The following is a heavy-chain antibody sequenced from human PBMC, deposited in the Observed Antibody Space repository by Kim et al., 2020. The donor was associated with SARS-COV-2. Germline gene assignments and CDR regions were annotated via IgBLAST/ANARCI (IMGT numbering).Heavy chain of an antibody. Sequence: GGSLRLSCTASGFTFGDYAMSWVRQAPGKGLEWVGCIRSKAYGGTTEYAASVKGRFTISRDDSKSIAYLQMNSLKTEDTAVYYCTREIRYFDWLFRSDYYYYGMDVWGQGTTVTVSS. V-gene: IGHV3-49*04. CDR2: IRSKAYGGTT. CDR1: GFTFGDYA. D-gene: IGHD3-9*01. J-gene: IGHJ6*02. CDR3: TREIRYFDWLFRSDYYYYGMDV.